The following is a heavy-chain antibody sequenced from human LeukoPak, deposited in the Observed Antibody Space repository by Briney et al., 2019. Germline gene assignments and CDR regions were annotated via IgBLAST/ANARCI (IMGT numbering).Heavy chain of an antibody. D-gene: IGHD3-10*01. CDR3: ARALWLGEGDDY. V-gene: IGHV1-18*01. CDR2: ISAYNGNT. CDR1: GYTFTSYG. Sequence: ASVRVSCKASGYTFTSYGISWVRQAPGQGLEWMGWISAYNGNTNYAQKLQGRVTMTTDTSTSTAYTELRSLRSDETAVYYCARALWLGEGDDYWTQATVATVSS. J-gene: IGHJ4*02.